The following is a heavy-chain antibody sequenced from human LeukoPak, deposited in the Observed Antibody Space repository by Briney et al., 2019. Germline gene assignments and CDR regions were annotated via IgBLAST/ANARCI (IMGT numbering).Heavy chain of an antibody. V-gene: IGHV1-2*02. CDR3: ARDSYGSY. D-gene: IGHD1-26*01. J-gene: IGHJ4*02. CDR1: GYTFTGYY. CDR2: INPNSGGT. Sequence: ASLKASCKASGYTFTGYYIHWVRQAPGQGLEWMGWINPNSGGTNYAQKFQGRVTMTRDTSISTAYMELSRLRSDDTAVSYCARDSYGSYWGQGTLVTVSS.